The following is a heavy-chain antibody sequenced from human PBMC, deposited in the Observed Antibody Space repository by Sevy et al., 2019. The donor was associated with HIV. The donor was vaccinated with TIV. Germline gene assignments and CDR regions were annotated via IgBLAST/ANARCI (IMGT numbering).Heavy chain of an antibody. Sequence: GGSLRLSCAASGFTFSNAWMSWVRQAPGKGLEWVGRIKSKTDGGTTDYAAPVKGRFTISRDDSKNTLYLQMNSLKTEDTAVYYCTTGGLWFGELLPYYFDYWGQGTLVTVS. D-gene: IGHD3-10*01. CDR2: IKSKTDGGTT. V-gene: IGHV3-15*01. CDR1: GFTFSNAW. J-gene: IGHJ4*02. CDR3: TTGGLWFGELLPYYFDY.